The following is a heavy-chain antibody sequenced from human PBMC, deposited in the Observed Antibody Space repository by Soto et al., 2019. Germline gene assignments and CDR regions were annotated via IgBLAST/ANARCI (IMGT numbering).Heavy chain of an antibody. Sequence: QVQLQQWGAGLLKPSETLSLTCAVYGGSFSGYYWAWIRQSPENGLEWFGEVNHSGTTYYNPSLKPSVTISVHTPKNQFSLKMSSVTAADTAVYYCARGIGYCSSINCYSSRRLRFDSWGQGTLVTVSS. CDR2: VNHSGTT. D-gene: IGHD2-2*01. CDR3: ARGIGYCSSINCYSSRRLRFDS. J-gene: IGHJ4*02. CDR1: GGSFSGYY. V-gene: IGHV4-34*01.